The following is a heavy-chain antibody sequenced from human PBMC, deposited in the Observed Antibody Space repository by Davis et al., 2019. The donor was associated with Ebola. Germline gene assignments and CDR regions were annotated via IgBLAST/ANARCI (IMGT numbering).Heavy chain of an antibody. J-gene: IGHJ6*02. CDR2: IKQDGSEK. Sequence: GESLKISCAASGFTFSSYWMSWVRQAPGKGLEWVANIKQDGSEKYYVDSVKGRFTISRDNAKNSLYLQMNSLRAEDTAVYYCARDYDILTGYWPPVHYGMDVWGQGTTVTVSS. CDR3: ARDYDILTGYWPPVHYGMDV. CDR1: GFTFSSYW. D-gene: IGHD3-9*01. V-gene: IGHV3-7*01.